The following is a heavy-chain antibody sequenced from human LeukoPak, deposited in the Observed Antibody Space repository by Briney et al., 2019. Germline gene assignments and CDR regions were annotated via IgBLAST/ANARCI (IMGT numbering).Heavy chain of an antibody. CDR3: AKGNVIAVVDYI. Sequence: PGGSLRLSCAASGFPFSSSAMSWVRQAAGKGLEWVSGLSGSGTSTYYADSVKGRFTISRDNSKSTLYLQMNSLRAEDTAIYYYAKGNVIAVVDYIGGQGTLVTVSS. V-gene: IGHV3-23*01. CDR1: GFPFSSSA. J-gene: IGHJ4*02. CDR2: LSGSGTST. D-gene: IGHD3-22*01.